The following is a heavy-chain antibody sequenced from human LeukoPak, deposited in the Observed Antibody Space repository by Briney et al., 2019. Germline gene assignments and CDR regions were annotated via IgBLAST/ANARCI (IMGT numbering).Heavy chain of an antibody. D-gene: IGHD6-19*01. V-gene: IGHV3-21*01. CDR2: ISSSSYI. CDR3: ARDLGAGGWYRGGDY. Sequence: GGSLRLSCAASGFTFSSYSMNWVRQAPGKGLEWVSSISSSSYIYYADSVKGRFTISRDNAKNSLYLQMNSLRAEDTAVYYCARDLGAGGWYRGGDYWGQGTLVTVSS. CDR1: GFTFSSYS. J-gene: IGHJ4*02.